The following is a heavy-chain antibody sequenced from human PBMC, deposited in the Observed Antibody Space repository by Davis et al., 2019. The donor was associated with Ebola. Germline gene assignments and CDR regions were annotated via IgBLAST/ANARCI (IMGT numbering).Heavy chain of an antibody. CDR3: ARDEKNYYGSGSHFPSEY. V-gene: IGHV3-30-3*01. D-gene: IGHD3-10*01. CDR2: ISYDGINK. CDR1: GFTFSNYS. Sequence: GESLKISCAASGFTFSNYSMHWVRQAPGKGLEWVAVISYDGINKYYTNSVKGRFTVSRDNSKNTLSLQMNSLRAEDTATYYCARDEKNYYGSGSHFPSEYWGQGTLVTVSS. J-gene: IGHJ4*02.